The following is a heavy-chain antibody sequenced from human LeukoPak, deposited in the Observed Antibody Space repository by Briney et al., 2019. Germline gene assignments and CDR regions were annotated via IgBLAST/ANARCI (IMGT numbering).Heavy chain of an antibody. CDR2: IKANRGGT. D-gene: IGHD3-10*01. CDR1: GYTFTGYD. CDR3: ARDGDYGTGSYYRGCIDS. Sequence: GGSVRVSCTASGYTFTGYDMHWVRQAPGKGLEWVGWIKANRGGTNYAETVQGRVTITRDTSNNTAYVELNSLRADDTAVYYWARDGDYGTGSYYRGCIDSWGQGTPVTVSP. J-gene: IGHJ4*02. V-gene: IGHV1-2*02.